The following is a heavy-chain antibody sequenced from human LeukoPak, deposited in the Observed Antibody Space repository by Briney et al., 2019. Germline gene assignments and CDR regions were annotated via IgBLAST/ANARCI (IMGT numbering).Heavy chain of an antibody. J-gene: IGHJ3*02. V-gene: IGHV3-30*18. Sequence: GGSLRLSCAASGFTFSTYGMHWVRQAPGKGLEGVAVISYDGSNKNYADSVKGRFTISRDNSKNTVYLQMNSLRAEDTAVYYCAKRACSGGSCYSRAFDIWGQGTMVSVSS. D-gene: IGHD2-15*01. CDR3: AKRACSGGSCYSRAFDI. CDR2: ISYDGSNK. CDR1: GFTFSTYG.